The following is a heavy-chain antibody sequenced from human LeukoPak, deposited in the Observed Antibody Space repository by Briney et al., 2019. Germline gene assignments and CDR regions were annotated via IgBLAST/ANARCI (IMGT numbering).Heavy chain of an antibody. D-gene: IGHD3-22*01. Sequence: ASVKVSCKASGYTFTSYGISWVRQAPGQGLEWMGWISAYNGNTNYAQKLQGRVTMTTDTSTSTAYMELRSLRSDDTAVYYCASPRGDYYDSSGYYSFDYWGQGTLVTVSS. V-gene: IGHV1-18*01. CDR3: ASPRGDYYDSSGYYSFDY. CDR1: GYTFTSYG. CDR2: ISAYNGNT. J-gene: IGHJ4*02.